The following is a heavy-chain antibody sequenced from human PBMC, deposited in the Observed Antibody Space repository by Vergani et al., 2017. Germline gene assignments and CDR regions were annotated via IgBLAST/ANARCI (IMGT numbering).Heavy chain of an antibody. D-gene: IGHD6-13*01. CDR2: ISSSGSTI. CDR1: GFTFSSYE. J-gene: IGHJ3*02. Sequence: EVQLVESGGGLVQPGGSLRLSCAASGFTFSSYEMNWVRQAPGKGLEWVSYISSSGSTIYYADSVKGRFTISRDNSKNTLYLQMNSLRAEDTAVYYCAKAIEKPKYSSSWRSDAVDIWGQGTMVTVSS. V-gene: IGHV3-48*03. CDR3: AKAIEKPKYSSSWRSDAVDI.